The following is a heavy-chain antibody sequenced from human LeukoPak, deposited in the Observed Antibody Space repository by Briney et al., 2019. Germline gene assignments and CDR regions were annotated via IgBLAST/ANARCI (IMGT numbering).Heavy chain of an antibody. CDR1: GASIDSYY. D-gene: IGHD5-24*01. V-gene: IGHV4-59*01. J-gene: IGHJ3*02. Sequence: SETLSLTCTISGASIDSYYWSWIRQPPGKGLEWIGYIYYSGTTNYNPSLKRRVTISVDTSKNQFSLKLSSVTAADTAVYYCARGEMATIEDAFDIWGQGTMVTVSS. CDR3: ARGEMATIEDAFDI. CDR2: IYYSGTT.